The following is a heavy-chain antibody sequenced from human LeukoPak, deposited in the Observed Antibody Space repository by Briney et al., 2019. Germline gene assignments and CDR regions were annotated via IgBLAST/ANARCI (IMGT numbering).Heavy chain of an antibody. J-gene: IGHJ4*02. Sequence: GGSLRLLRAACGFTFSSFAMSWVRQAPGKGWEGVSDISGSGGSTYYADSVEGRFTISRDNSKNTLYLQMNSLRAEDTAVYYCAKVLSDYGSGSFDYWGQGNLVTVS. CDR1: GFTFSSFA. CDR2: ISGSGGST. V-gene: IGHV3-23*01. CDR3: AKVLSDYGSGSFDY. D-gene: IGHD3-10*01.